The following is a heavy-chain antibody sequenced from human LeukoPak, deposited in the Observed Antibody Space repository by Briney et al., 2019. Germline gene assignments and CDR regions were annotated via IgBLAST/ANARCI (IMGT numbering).Heavy chain of an antibody. Sequence: ASVKVSCKASGYTFTSYYIHWVRQAPGQGLEWMGWISPNSGGTNYAQKFQGRVTMTRDTSISTAYMELSSLRSDDTAVYYCARGGAYTYGYYWGQGTLVTVSS. J-gene: IGHJ4*02. CDR1: GYTFTSYY. CDR3: ARGGAYTYGYY. D-gene: IGHD5-18*01. V-gene: IGHV1-2*02. CDR2: ISPNSGGT.